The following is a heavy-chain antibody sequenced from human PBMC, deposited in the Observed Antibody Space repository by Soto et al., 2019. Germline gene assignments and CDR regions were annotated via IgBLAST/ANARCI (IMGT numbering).Heavy chain of an antibody. CDR2: ISAGNWNT. Sequence: QVQFVQSGAEVKKPGASVKVSCKASGYSLSNFAMHWVCQAPGQRLEWMGWISAGNWNTKYLEKIQGRVTITRDTSASTAYMALSSLRSEDTAVYYCARAAGYFDYWGQGTLVTVSS. V-gene: IGHV1-3*01. D-gene: IGHD3-10*01. J-gene: IGHJ4*02. CDR3: ARAAGYFDY. CDR1: GYSLSNFA.